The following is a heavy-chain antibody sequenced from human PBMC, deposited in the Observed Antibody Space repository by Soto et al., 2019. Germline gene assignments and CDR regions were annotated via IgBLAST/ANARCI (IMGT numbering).Heavy chain of an antibody. D-gene: IGHD2-8*01. CDR1: GCSISSGGYS. CDR3: ARGAPVRFDP. Sequence: SETLSLTCAFSGCSISSGGYSWSWIRQPPGKGLEWIGYIYHSGSTYYNPSLKSRVTISVDRSKNQFSLKLSSVTAADTAVYYCARGAPVRFDPWGQGTLVTVSS. V-gene: IGHV4-30-2*01. J-gene: IGHJ5*02. CDR2: IYHSGST.